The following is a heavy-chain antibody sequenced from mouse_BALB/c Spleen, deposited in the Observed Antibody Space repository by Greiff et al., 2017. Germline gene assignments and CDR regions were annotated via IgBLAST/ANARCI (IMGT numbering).Heavy chain of an antibody. V-gene: IGHV3-8*02. CDR1: GDSITSGY. CDR2: ISYSGST. CDR3: ASPITTVVASPHAMDY. Sequence: EVQLVESGPILVKPSQTLSLTCSVTGDSITSGYWNWIRKFPGNKLEYMGYISYSGSTYYNPSLKSRISITRDTSKNQYYLQLNSVTTEDTATYYCASPITTVVASPHAMDYWGQGTSVTVSS. D-gene: IGHD1-1*01. J-gene: IGHJ4*01.